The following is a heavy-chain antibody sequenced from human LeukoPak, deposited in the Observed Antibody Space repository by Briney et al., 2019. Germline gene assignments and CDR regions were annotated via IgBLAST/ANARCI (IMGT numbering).Heavy chain of an antibody. CDR2: ISYDGSNK. J-gene: IGHJ4*02. V-gene: IGHV3-30*04. Sequence: QTGGSLRLSCAASGFTFSSYAMHWVRQAPGKGLEWVAVISYDGSNKYYADSVKGRFTISRDNSKNTLYLQMNSLRAEDTAVYYCAKRSAESSGYFDYWGQGTLVTVSS. CDR3: AKRSAESSGYFDY. CDR1: GFTFSSYA. D-gene: IGHD6-19*01.